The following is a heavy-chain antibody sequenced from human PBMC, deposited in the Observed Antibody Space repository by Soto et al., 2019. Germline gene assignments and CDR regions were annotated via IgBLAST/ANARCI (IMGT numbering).Heavy chain of an antibody. V-gene: IGHV3-66*01. CDR1: GFTVSSNY. D-gene: IGHD2-2*01. Sequence: GGSLRLSCAASGFTVSSNYMSWVRRAPGKGLEWVSVIHSGGATNYADSVKGRFTISRDNFKNTLYLQVNSLRAEDTAVYYCARERLGSSIYYMDVWGKGTTVTVSS. CDR2: IHSGGAT. J-gene: IGHJ6*03. CDR3: ARERLGSSIYYMDV.